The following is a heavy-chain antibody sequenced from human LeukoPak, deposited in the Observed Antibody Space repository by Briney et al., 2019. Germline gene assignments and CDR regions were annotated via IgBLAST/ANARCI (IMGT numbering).Heavy chain of an antibody. J-gene: IGHJ4*02. Sequence: GGSLRLSCAASGFTFSSYWMRWVRQAPGEGMEWVANIKQDGSEKDYVDSVKGRFTISRDNAKNSLYLQMNSLRAEDTAVYYCARLHNYGLSYYFDYWGQGTLVTVSS. CDR3: ARLHNYGLSYYFDY. CDR1: GFTFSSYW. V-gene: IGHV3-7*01. CDR2: IKQDGSEK. D-gene: IGHD5-18*01.